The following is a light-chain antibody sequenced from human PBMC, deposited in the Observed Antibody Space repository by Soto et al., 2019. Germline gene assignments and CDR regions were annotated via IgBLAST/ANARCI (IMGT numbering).Light chain of an antibody. J-gene: IGKJ5*01. CDR3: QQYNNWPIT. V-gene: IGKV3-15*01. CDR1: QTGGTN. Sequence: EIVLTQSPDTLSMSPGERATLSGRASQTGGTNLAWYQQKPGQAPRLLLYGASPRASGIPARFSGSGSGTEFALTISSLQSEDFAVYYCQQYNNWPITFGQGTRLEIK. CDR2: GAS.